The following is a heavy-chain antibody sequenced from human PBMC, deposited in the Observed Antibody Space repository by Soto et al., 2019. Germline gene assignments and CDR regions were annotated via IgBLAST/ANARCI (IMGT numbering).Heavy chain of an antibody. J-gene: IGHJ3*02. Sequence: GSLRLSCAAPGFPFSSYGMHWVRQAPGKGLEWVAVISYDGSNKYYADSVKGRFTISRDNSKNTLYLQMNSLRAEDTAVYYCAKVYYYDSSGHDAFDIWGQGTMVTVSS. CDR1: GFPFSSYG. CDR3: AKVYYYDSSGHDAFDI. D-gene: IGHD3-22*01. V-gene: IGHV3-30*18. CDR2: ISYDGSNK.